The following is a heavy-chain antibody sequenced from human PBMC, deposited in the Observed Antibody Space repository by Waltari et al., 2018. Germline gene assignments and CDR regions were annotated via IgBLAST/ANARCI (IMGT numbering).Heavy chain of an antibody. V-gene: IGHV5-51*03. CDR3: ASPLRGYSYGYDY. D-gene: IGHD5-18*01. J-gene: IGHJ4*02. CDR1: GYSFTSYW. CDR2: IYPCDHET. Sequence: EVQLVQSGAEVKKPGESLKISCKGSGYSFTSYWIGWVRQMPGKGLEWMGSIYPCDHETRYSPSFQGQVTISADKSIRTAYLQGSSLKASDTAMYYCASPLRGYSYGYDYWGQGTLVTVSS.